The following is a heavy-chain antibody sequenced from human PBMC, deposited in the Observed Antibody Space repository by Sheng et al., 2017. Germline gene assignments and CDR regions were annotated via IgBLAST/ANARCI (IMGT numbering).Heavy chain of an antibody. CDR1: QFTFGTYA. V-gene: IGHV3-23*04. D-gene: IGHD2-15*01. J-gene: IGHJ4*02. CDR3: ASLYCSRGSCYLDD. Sequence: EMQLVESGGALVQTGGSLRLSCVSSQFTFGTYAMSWVRQAPGKGLEWVSAISGSGGSANYADSVKGRFSVSRDNSKNTVYLQMNSLRAEDTAVYYCASLYCSRGSCYLDDWGQGALVTVSS. CDR2: ISGSGGSA.